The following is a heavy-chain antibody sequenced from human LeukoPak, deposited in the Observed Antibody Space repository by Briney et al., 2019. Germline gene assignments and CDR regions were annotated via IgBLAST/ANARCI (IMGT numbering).Heavy chain of an antibody. V-gene: IGHV3-33*06. J-gene: IGHJ4*02. D-gene: IGHD3-22*01. Sequence: GGSLRLSCAASGFTFSSYGMHWVRQAPGKGLEWVAVIWYDGSNKYYADSVKGRFTISRDNSKNTLYLQMNSLRAEDTAVYYCAKFGSYYYESSGYYLDYWGQGTLVTVSS. CDR3: AKFGSYYYESSGYYLDY. CDR1: GFTFSSYG. CDR2: IWYDGSNK.